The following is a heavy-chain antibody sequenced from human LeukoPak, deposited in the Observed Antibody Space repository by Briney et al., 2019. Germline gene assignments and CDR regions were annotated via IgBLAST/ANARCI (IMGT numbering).Heavy chain of an antibody. CDR2: INHSGST. J-gene: IGHJ4*02. CDR1: GDSISTSSYY. V-gene: IGHV4-39*07. D-gene: IGHD3-16*01. CDR3: ARGRRPTGVWDY. Sequence: SETLSLTCTVSGDSISTSSYYWGWIRQPPGKGLEWIGEINHSGSTNYNPSLKSRVTISVDTSKNQFSLKLSSVTAADTAVYYCARGRRPTGVWDYWGQGTLVTVSS.